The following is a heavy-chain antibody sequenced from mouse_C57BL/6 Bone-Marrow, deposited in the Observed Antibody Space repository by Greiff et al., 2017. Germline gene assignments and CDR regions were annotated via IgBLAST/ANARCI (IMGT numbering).Heavy chain of an antibody. D-gene: IGHD2-3*01. J-gene: IGHJ2*01. CDR3: ARDDDYYSLDY. V-gene: IGHV1-50*01. Sequence: QVQLQQPGAELVKLGASVKMSCKASGYTFTSYWMQWVKQRPGQGLEWIGEIDPSDSYTNYNQKFKGKATLTVDTSTSTAYMQRSSLTSEDSSVYYCARDDDYYSLDYWGQGTTLTVSS. CDR1: GYTFTSYW. CDR2: IDPSDSYT.